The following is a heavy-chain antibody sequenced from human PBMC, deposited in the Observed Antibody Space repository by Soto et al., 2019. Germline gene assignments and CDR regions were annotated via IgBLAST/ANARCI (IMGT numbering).Heavy chain of an antibody. CDR2: TYPFDPDT. J-gene: IGHJ4*01. CDR1: GYTFTYYW. D-gene: IGHD1-26*01. Sequence: GESLKISCEVSGYTFTYYWIGWLRQMPGKGLEWMGVTYPFDPDTRYSPSFQGRVTISAVQSTNTAYLELSRLQASDTAIYYCGRHYRGATTGIEYWGQGTLVTVSS. CDR3: GRHYRGATTGIEY. V-gene: IGHV5-51*01.